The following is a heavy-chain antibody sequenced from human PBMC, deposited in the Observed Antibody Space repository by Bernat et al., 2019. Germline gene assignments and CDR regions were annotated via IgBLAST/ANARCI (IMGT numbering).Heavy chain of an antibody. CDR1: GFTFSSYG. V-gene: IGHV3-33*01. CDR2: IWYDGSNK. CDR3: ARGRSYDFWSGYYPPREYFQH. J-gene: IGHJ1*01. Sequence: QVQLVESGGGVVQPGRSLRLSCAASGFTFSSYGMHWVRQAPGKGLEWVVVIWYDGSNKYYADSVKGRFTISRDNSKNTLYLQMNSLRAEDTAVYYCARGRSYDFWSGYYPPREYFQHWGQGTLVTVSS. D-gene: IGHD3-3*01.